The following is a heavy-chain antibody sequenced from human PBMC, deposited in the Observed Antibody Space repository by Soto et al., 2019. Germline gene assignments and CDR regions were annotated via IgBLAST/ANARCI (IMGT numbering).Heavy chain of an antibody. Sequence: EVQLVETGGGLIQPGGSLRLSCAASGFTVSSNYMSWVRQAPGKGLEWVSVIYSGGSTYYADSVKGRFTISRDNSKNTLYLQMNSLGAEDTAVYYCASTDTAMATGGYYYYGMDVWGQGTTVTVSS. D-gene: IGHD5-18*01. V-gene: IGHV3-53*02. J-gene: IGHJ6*02. CDR2: IYSGGST. CDR1: GFTVSSNY. CDR3: ASTDTAMATGGYYYYGMDV.